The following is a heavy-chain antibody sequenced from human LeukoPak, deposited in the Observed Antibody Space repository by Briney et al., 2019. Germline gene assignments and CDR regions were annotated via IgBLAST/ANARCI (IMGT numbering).Heavy chain of an antibody. CDR1: GFTFSNYA. V-gene: IGHV3-23*01. J-gene: IGHJ4*02. Sequence: GGSLRLSCAASGFTFSNYAMSWVRQAPGKGLEWVSAIKGSGGGTYYADSVKGRFTISRDNSKNTLYLQVNSLRAEDTAVYYCAKWGDYDVLTGYYDPDYWGQGTLVTVSS. CDR2: IKGSGGGT. CDR3: AKWGDYDVLTGYYDPDY. D-gene: IGHD3-9*01.